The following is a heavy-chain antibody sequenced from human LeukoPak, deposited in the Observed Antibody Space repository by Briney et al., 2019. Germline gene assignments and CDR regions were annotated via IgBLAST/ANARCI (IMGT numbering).Heavy chain of an antibody. CDR1: GFTFSSYG. J-gene: IGHJ6*03. V-gene: IGHV3-23*01. Sequence: LGGSLRLSCAASGFTFSSYGMSWVRQAPGKGLEWVSSLCGRGGSTYYADSVKGRFTISRDNSKNTLYLRMNSLRAEDTALYYCAREGVGATSRTYYYYMDVWGKGTTVTVSS. CDR3: AREGVGATSRTYYYYMDV. CDR2: LCGRGGST. D-gene: IGHD1-26*01.